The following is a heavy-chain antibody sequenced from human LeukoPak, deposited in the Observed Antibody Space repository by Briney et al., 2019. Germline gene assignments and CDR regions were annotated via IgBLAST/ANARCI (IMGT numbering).Heavy chain of an antibody. J-gene: IGHJ4*02. CDR1: GFTFSSHA. Sequence: GGSLRLSCAASGFTFSSHALSWVRQAPGKGLEWVSSLSGSGYNTYYADSVKGRFTISRDNSKNTVYLQMNSLRAEDTAVYYCAKDAYGTRYFDYWGQGTLVTVSS. CDR2: LSGSGYNT. D-gene: IGHD2-2*01. CDR3: AKDAYGTRYFDY. V-gene: IGHV3-23*01.